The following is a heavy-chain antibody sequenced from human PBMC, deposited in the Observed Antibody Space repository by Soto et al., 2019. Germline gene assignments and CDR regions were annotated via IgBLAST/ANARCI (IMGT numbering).Heavy chain of an antibody. CDR1: GGSITSSSYR. D-gene: IGHD3-22*01. V-gene: IGHV4-39*01. CDR3: AREYSDSNGFHLLDP. J-gene: IGHJ5*02. Sequence: SETLSLTCTVSGGSITSSSYRWAWIRQSPGKGLEWIGSVYYSGTTKYNSSLKSRVTILVDTSKIQFSLKLTSVTAADTALYYCAREYSDSNGFHLLDPSGQGTLVTVSS. CDR2: VYYSGTT.